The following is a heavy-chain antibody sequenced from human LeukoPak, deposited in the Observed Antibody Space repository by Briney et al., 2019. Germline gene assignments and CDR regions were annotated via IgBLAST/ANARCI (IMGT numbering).Heavy chain of an antibody. CDR2: IKSDGSEK. D-gene: IGHD3-10*01. V-gene: IGHV3-7*01. CDR1: GFSFSSHW. Sequence: GGCLRPSCAASGFSFSSHWMTWVRQAPGKGLEWVANIKSDGSEKYYADSVKGRFTISRDNAKNSLSLQMNSLRVEDTAQYYCAREEWIGELSKFDYWGQGTLVTVSS. J-gene: IGHJ4*02. CDR3: AREEWIGELSKFDY.